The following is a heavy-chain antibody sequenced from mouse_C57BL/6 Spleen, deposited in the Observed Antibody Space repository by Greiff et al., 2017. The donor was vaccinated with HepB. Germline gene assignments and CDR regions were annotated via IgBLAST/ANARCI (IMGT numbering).Heavy chain of an antibody. V-gene: IGHV1-82*01. CDR2: IYPGDGDT. CDR1: GYAFSSSW. J-gene: IGHJ1*03. D-gene: IGHD2-3*01. CDR3: ARKAYDGYYEYFDV. Sequence: VQLQQSGPELVKPGASVKISCKASGYAFSSSWMNWVKQRPGKGLEWIGRIYPGDGDTNYNGKFKGKATLTADKSSSTAYMQLSSLTSEDSAVYFCARKAYDGYYEYFDVWGTGTTVTVSS.